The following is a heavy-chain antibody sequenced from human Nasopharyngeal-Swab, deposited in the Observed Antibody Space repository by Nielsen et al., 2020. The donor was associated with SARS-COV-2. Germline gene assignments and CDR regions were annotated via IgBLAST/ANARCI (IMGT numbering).Heavy chain of an antibody. V-gene: IGHV3-11*05. CDR1: GFTFSDYY. Sequence: GESLKISCAASGFTFSDYYMSWIRQAPGKGLEWVSYISSSSSYTNYADSVKGRSTISRDNAKNSLYLQMNSLRAEDTAVYYCARVEGYSMGFPYFDYWGQGTLVTVSS. D-gene: IGHD6-13*01. J-gene: IGHJ4*02. CDR2: ISSSSSYT. CDR3: ARVEGYSMGFPYFDY.